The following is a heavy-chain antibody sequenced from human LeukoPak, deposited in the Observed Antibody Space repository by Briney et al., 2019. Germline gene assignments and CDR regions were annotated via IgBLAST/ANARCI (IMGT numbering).Heavy chain of an antibody. Sequence: SLRLSCAASGFTFSSYAMHWVRQAPGKGLEWVAVISYDGSNKYYADSVKGRSTISRDNSKNTLYLQMNSLRAEDTAVYYCARTLRIAVAGTGFPFDYWGQGTLVTVSS. CDR3: ARTLRIAVAGTGFPFDY. D-gene: IGHD6-19*01. CDR1: GFTFSSYA. CDR2: ISYDGSNK. J-gene: IGHJ4*02. V-gene: IGHV3-30*04.